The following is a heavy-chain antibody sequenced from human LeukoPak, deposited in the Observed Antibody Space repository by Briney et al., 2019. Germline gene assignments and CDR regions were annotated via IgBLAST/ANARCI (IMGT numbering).Heavy chain of an antibody. CDR1: GFTFRDAW. Sequence: GGSLRLSCAASGFTFRDAWMTWVRQAPGKGLEWVGRIXXKXXGGTTDYAVSVQGRFTISRDDSKNTLYLQMSSLKTEDTAVYYCAKHIXGXXSIQQWGQGTLVTVSS. J-gene: IGHJ1*01. CDR2: IXXKXXGGTT. D-gene: IGHD2-21*01. CDR3: AKHIXGXXSIQQ. V-gene: IGHV3-15*01.